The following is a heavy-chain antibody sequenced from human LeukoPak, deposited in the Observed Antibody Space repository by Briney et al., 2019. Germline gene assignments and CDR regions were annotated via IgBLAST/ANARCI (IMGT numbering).Heavy chain of an antibody. V-gene: IGHV4-59*08. CDR1: GGSISSYY. CDR2: IYYSGST. J-gene: IGHJ4*02. CDR3: ASFYSSRGY. D-gene: IGHD6-19*01. Sequence: SETLSLTCTVSGGSISSYYWSGIRQPPGKGLEWIGYIYYSGSTNYNPSLKSRVTISVDTSKNQFSLKLSSVTAADTAAYYCASFYSSRGYWGQGTLVTVSS.